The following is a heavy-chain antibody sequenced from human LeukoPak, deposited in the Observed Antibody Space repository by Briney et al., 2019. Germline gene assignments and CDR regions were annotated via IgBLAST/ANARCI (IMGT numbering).Heavy chain of an antibody. CDR2: IGGGGGGT. V-gene: IGHV3-23*01. D-gene: IGHD6-19*01. CDR1: GFTFSTYA. Sequence: GGFLRLSCAASGFTFSTYAMSWVRQAPGKGLEWVSTIGGGGGGTYYADSVKGRFTISRDTSKNTLFLQMNSLRAEDTAVYYCARNDFGSGWLGDNWGQGTLVTVFS. J-gene: IGHJ4*02. CDR3: ARNDFGSGWLGDN.